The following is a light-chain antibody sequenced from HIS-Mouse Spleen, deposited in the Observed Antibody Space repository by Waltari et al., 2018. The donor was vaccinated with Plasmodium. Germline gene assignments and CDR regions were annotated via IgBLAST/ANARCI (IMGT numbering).Light chain of an antibody. Sequence: QLVLTQSPSASASLGASVKLTCTLSSGHSSYAIAWHQQQPEKGPRYLMKLNSDGSHSKGDGIPDRFSGSSSGAGRYLTISSLQCEDEADYYCQTWGTGMGVFGGGTKLTVL. J-gene: IGLJ2*01. CDR1: SGHSSYA. V-gene: IGLV4-69*01. CDR2: LNSDGSH. CDR3: QTWGTGMGV.